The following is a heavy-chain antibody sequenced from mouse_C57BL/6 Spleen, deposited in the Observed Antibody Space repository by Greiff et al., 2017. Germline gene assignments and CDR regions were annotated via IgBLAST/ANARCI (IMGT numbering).Heavy chain of an antibody. Sequence: QVQLQQSGPELVKPGASVKISCKASGYAFSSSWLNWVKQRPGKGLVWIGRFFPGDGDPNYNGKFKGKATLTAENSSSTAYMQLSSLTSEDSAVYLCATYYYGSSYGYFDVWGTGTTVTVSS. V-gene: IGHV1-82*01. CDR1: GYAFSSSW. CDR3: ATYYYGSSYGYFDV. CDR2: FFPGDGDP. D-gene: IGHD1-1*01. J-gene: IGHJ1*03.